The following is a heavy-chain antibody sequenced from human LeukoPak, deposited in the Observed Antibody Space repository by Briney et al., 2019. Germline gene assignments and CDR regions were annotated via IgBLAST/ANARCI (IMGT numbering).Heavy chain of an antibody. J-gene: IGHJ5*02. CDR1: GGSIRSSYYY. CDR3: ARHYGT. Sequence: SETLSFTGTVSGGSIRSSYYYWGWIRQPPGKGLEWIGSIYYSGSTYYNPSLKSRVTISVDTSKNQFSLKLNSVTAADTAVYYRARHYGTCGQGTLVTVSS. D-gene: IGHD1-26*01. CDR2: IYYSGST. V-gene: IGHV4-39*01.